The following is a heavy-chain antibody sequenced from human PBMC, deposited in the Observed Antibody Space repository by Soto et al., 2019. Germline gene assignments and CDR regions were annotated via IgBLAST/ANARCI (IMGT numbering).Heavy chain of an antibody. J-gene: IGHJ3*02. Sequence: QVWLLQSEAEVKKPGASVKVSCKASEYTFTSYAMHWVRQAPGQSLEWMGWLNAGNGNTKYSQKFQGRVTITRDTSAITAYMELSSLRTEDTAVYYCARVSESDAFDIWVEGTMVTVSS. CDR2: LNAGNGNT. V-gene: IGHV1-3*01. CDR3: ARVSESDAFDI. CDR1: EYTFTSYA.